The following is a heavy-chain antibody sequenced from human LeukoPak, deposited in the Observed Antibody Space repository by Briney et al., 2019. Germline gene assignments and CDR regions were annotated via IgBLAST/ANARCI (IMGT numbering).Heavy chain of an antibody. D-gene: IGHD4-11*01. CDR1: GFTFSSYE. CDR3: ARAMTS. J-gene: IGHJ4*02. V-gene: IGHV3-48*03. Sequence: GGSLGLSCTASGFTFSSYEMNWVRQAPGKGLEWVSHISSSGTIIYYADSVKGRFTISRDNAKNSLYLQMNSLRAEDTAVYYCARAMTSWGQGTLVTVSS. CDR2: ISSSGTII.